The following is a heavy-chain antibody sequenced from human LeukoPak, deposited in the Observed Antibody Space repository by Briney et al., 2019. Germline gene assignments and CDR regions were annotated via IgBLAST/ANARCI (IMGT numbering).Heavy chain of an antibody. CDR1: GGTSSSYT. CDR2: IIPILGIA. V-gene: IGHV1-69*02. D-gene: IGHD5-12*01. J-gene: IGHJ4*02. Sequence: SVKVSCKASGGTSSSYTISWVRQAPGQGLEWVGRIIPILGIANYAQKFQGRVTITADKSTSTAYMELSSLRSEDTAVYYCARAQRLVAEIDYWGQGTLVTVSS. CDR3: ARAQRLVAEIDY.